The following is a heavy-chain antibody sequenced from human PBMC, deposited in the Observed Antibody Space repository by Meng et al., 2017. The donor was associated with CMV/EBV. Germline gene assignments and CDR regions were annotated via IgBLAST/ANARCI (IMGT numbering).Heavy chain of an antibody. CDR1: GFTFSSYS. V-gene: IGHV3-21*01. J-gene: IGHJ6*02. CDR2: ISSSSSYI. Sequence: AGSLRLSCAVSGFTFSSYSMNWVRQAPGKGLEWVSSISSSSSYIYYADSVKGRFTISRDNAKNSLYLQMNSLRAEDTAVYYCARDLSNYDILTGYQYYYYGMDVWGQGTTVTVSS. CDR3: ARDLSNYDILTGYQYYYYGMDV. D-gene: IGHD3-9*01.